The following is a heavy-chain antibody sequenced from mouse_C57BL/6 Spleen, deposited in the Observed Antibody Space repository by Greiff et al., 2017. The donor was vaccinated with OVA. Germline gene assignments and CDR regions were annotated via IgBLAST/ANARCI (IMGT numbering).Heavy chain of an antibody. D-gene: IGHD2-4*01. CDR3: ARHNYDYDVDYFDY. CDR2: ISGGGGNT. CDR1: GFTFSSYT. Sequence: EVKLVESGGGLVKPGGSLKLSCAASGFTFSSYTMSWVRQTPEQRLEWVATISGGGGNTYYPDSVKGRFTISRDNAKNTLYLQMSSLRSEDTALYYCARHNYDYDVDYFDYWGQGTTLTVSS. J-gene: IGHJ2*01. V-gene: IGHV5-9*01.